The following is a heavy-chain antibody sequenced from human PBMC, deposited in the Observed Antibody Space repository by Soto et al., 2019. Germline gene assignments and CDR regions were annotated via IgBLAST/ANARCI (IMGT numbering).Heavy chain of an antibody. Sequence: SETLSLTCTVSGGSISSSSYYWGWIRQPPGKGLEWIGSIYYSGSTYYNPSLKSRVTISVDTSKNQFSLKLSSVTAADTAVYYCARQAYYSMVRGVIDYRGQGTLVTVSS. V-gene: IGHV4-39*01. J-gene: IGHJ4*02. D-gene: IGHD3-10*01. CDR1: GGSISSSSYY. CDR3: ARQAYYSMVRGVIDY. CDR2: IYYSGST.